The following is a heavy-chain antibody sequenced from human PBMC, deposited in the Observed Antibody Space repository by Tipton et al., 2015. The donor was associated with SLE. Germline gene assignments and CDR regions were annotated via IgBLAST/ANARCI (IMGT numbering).Heavy chain of an antibody. D-gene: IGHD4-23*01. CDR2: IYYSGNT. V-gene: IGHV4-39*07. CDR3: ARDRGENSSVYVDN. Sequence: TLSLTCTVSGDSIDMNSHYWGWIRQPPGKGLEWIGSIYYSGNTYHNPSLKSRVTISVDKPTNQFSLKVSAVTAADTAVYYCARDRGENSSVYVDNWGRGALVTVSS. J-gene: IGHJ4*02. CDR1: GDSIDMNSHY.